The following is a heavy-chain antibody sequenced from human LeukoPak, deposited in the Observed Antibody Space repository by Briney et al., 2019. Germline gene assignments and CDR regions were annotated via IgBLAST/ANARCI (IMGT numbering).Heavy chain of an antibody. V-gene: IGHV3-48*04. CDR1: GFTFSSYS. CDR3: ARVSSDSLDY. CDR2: ISSSGSTI. Sequence: GGSLRLSCAASGFTFSSYSMNWVRQAPGKGLEWVSYISSSGSTIYYADSVKGRFTMSRDNAKNSLYLQMNSLRAEDTAVYYCARVSSDSLDYWGQGTLVTVSS. J-gene: IGHJ4*02. D-gene: IGHD6-19*01.